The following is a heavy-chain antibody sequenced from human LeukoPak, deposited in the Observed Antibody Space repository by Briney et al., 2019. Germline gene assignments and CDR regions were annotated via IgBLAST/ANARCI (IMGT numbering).Heavy chain of an antibody. CDR3: AKRELVLGSGRYFDY. CDR1: GFTFSSYA. J-gene: IGHJ4*02. D-gene: IGHD6-6*01. Sequence: GGSLRLSCAVSGFTFSSYAMSWVRQAPGKGLEWVSAISGSGGSTYYADSVKGRFTISRDNSKNTLYLQMNSLRAEDTAVYYCAKRELVLGSGRYFDYWGQGTLVTVSS. V-gene: IGHV3-23*01. CDR2: ISGSGGST.